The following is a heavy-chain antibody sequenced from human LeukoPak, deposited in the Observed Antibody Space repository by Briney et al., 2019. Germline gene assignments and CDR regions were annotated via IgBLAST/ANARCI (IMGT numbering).Heavy chain of an antibody. CDR1: GFTFDDYA. Sequence: GGSLRLSCAASGFTFDDYAVHWVRQAPGKGLEWVSGISWNSGSIGYADSVKGRFTISRDNAKNSLYLQMNSLRAEDTALYYCAKADYYDSSGYLDYWGQGTLVTVSS. CDR3: AKADYYDSSGYLDY. CDR2: ISWNSGSI. J-gene: IGHJ4*02. D-gene: IGHD3-22*01. V-gene: IGHV3-9*01.